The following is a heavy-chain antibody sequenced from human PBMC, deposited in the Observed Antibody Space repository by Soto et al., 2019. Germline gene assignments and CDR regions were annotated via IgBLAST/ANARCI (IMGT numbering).Heavy chain of an antibody. CDR1: GGTFSSYA. CDR3: ARSQGSSTSLEIYYSYYYGMDV. CDR2: IIPISGTA. D-gene: IGHD2-2*01. J-gene: IGHJ6*02. V-gene: IGHV1-69*01. Sequence: QVQLVQSGAEVKKPGSSVKVSCKASGGTFSSYAISWVRQAPGQGLEWMGGIIPISGTANYAQKFQGRVTITADESRSTAYMKLSSLRSEDTAVYYCARSQGSSTSLEIYYSYYYGMDVWGQGTTVSVSS.